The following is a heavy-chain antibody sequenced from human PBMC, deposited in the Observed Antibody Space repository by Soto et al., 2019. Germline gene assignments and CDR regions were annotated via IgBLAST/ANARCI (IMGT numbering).Heavy chain of an antibody. CDR2: IDTDGSRT. D-gene: IGHD2-21*01. V-gene: IGHV3-74*01. CDR3: VQGCGGLDG. J-gene: IGHJ4*02. Sequence: QPVGSLRLSCAASGFTFSSHWMHWVRQAPGKGLVWVSRIDTDGSRTNYADSVKGRFTMSRDNAKNTAFLQMNSLRAEDTAVYYCVQGCGGLDGWGQGTLVTVSS. CDR1: GFTFSSHW.